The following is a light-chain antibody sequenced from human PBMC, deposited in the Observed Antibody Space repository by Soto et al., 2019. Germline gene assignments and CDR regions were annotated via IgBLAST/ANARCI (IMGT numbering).Light chain of an antibody. CDR3: QQYGSSPYT. Sequence: EIVLTQSPGTLSLTPGERATLSCRASQSVSSSYLAWYQQKPGQAPRLLIYGASSRATGIPDRFSGSGSGTDFTLTISRLEPDDCAVYYCQQYGSSPYTVGQGTKLEIK. CDR1: QSVSSSY. CDR2: GAS. J-gene: IGKJ2*01. V-gene: IGKV3-20*01.